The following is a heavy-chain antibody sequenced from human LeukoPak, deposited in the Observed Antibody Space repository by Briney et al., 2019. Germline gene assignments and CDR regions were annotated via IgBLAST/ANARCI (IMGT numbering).Heavy chain of an antibody. CDR1: GYSINSGYC. CDR3: ARGEYSYGSYYYYYYMDV. J-gene: IGHJ6*03. CDR2: IYYSGST. Sequence: PSETLSLSCAVSGYSINSGYCWGWIRQPPGKGLEWIGYIYYSGSTNYNPSLKSRVTISVDTSKDQFSLKLSSVTAADTAVYYCARGEYSYGSYYYYYYMDVWGKGTTVTVSS. D-gene: IGHD5-18*01. V-gene: IGHV4-61*01.